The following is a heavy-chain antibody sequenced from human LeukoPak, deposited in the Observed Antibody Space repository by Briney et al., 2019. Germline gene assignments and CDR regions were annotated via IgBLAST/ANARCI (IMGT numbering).Heavy chain of an antibody. CDR1: RFTLSTYW. J-gene: IGHJ4*02. CDR3: VRGQGGPAE. Sequence: GGSLRLSCAASRFTLSTYWMSWVRQAPGKGLEWVAHIKQDGSQEYYVDSVNGRFTVSRDNAKSVLYLQMNSLRVEDTATYYCVRGQGGPAEWGQGTLVTVSS. CDR2: IKQDGSQE. V-gene: IGHV3-7*01. D-gene: IGHD1-26*01.